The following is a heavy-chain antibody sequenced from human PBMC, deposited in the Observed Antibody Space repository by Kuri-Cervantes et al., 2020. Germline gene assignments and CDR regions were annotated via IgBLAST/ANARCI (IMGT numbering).Heavy chain of an antibody. Sequence: ASVKVSCKASGYTFTSYGISWVRQAPGQGLEWMGWISVYNGNTNYAQKLQGRVTMTTDTSTSTAYMELRSLRSDDTAVYYCAGMGIAAAGTVWFDPWGQGTLVTVSS. J-gene: IGHJ5*02. CDR2: ISVYNGNT. D-gene: IGHD6-13*01. V-gene: IGHV1-18*01. CDR3: AGMGIAAAGTVWFDP. CDR1: GYTFTSYG.